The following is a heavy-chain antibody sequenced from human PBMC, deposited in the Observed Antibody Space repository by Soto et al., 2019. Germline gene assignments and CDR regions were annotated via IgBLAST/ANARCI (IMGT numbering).Heavy chain of an antibody. CDR3: ARDAYYYDSSGTPDY. J-gene: IGHJ4*02. CDR2: ISYDGSNK. CDR1: GFTFSSYA. D-gene: IGHD3-22*01. V-gene: IGHV3-30-3*01. Sequence: PGGSLRLSCAASGFTFSSYAMHWVRQAPGKGLEWVAVISYDGSNKYYADSVKGRFTISRDNSKNTLYLQMNSLRAEDTAVYYCARDAYYYDSSGTPDYWGQGTLVTAPQ.